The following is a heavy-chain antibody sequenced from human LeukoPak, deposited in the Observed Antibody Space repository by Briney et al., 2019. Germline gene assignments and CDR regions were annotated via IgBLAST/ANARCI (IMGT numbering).Heavy chain of an antibody. J-gene: IGHJ4*02. D-gene: IGHD6-13*01. CDR1: GYTFNTYG. CDR2: ISAYKGKT. Sequence: ASVTVSCTASGYTFNTYGISWVRQAPGQGLEWMGWISAYKGKTNYAQTLQGRFTMTTDTSTSTAYMELGSVRSDDAAVYYCATLAGSSWFFYFGYWGQGTLVTVSS. V-gene: IGHV1-18*01. CDR3: ATLAGSSWFFYFGY.